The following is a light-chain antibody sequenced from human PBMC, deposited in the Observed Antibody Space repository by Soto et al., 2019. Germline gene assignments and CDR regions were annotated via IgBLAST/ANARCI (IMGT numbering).Light chain of an antibody. J-gene: IGKJ5*01. CDR1: QSISSSY. CDR2: GAS. V-gene: IGKV3D-7*01. Sequence: EVVLTQSPATLSLTPGEGATLSCRVSQSISSSYLSWYQQRPGQAPRLLIYGASTRATGIPARLSGSGRGSGTDFTLSISSRLPEYFAFYYCQRDYNLPNTSGQGTRLEIK. CDR3: QRDYNLPNT.